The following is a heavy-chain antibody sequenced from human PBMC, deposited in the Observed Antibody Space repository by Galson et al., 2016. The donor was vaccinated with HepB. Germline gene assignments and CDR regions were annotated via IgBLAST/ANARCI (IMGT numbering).Heavy chain of an antibody. V-gene: IGHV4-34*01. CDR1: GGSFSGYY. J-gene: IGHJ4*02. Sequence: SETLSLTCAVYGGSFSGYYWSWIRQPPGKGLEWIGEINHSGSTNYNPSLKSRVTISVDTSKNQLSLKLSSVTAADTAVYYCAARGGQLAFDYWGQGTLVTVSS. CDR2: INHSGST. D-gene: IGHD6-6*01. CDR3: AARGGQLAFDY.